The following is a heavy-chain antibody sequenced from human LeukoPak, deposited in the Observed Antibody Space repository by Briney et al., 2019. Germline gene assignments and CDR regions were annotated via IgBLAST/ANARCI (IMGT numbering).Heavy chain of an antibody. CDR3: AREDCSGGDCSNFDS. CDR2: INPGGKT. D-gene: IGHD2-21*02. Sequence: SETLSLTCAVCGGSFSGYYWSWIRQSPGKGLEWIGEINPGGKTNYNPSLESRVTISVDASKKQFSLKVGSVTAADTAVYYCAREDCSGGDCSNFDSWGQGTLVTVSS. CDR1: GGSFSGYY. V-gene: IGHV4-34*01. J-gene: IGHJ4*02.